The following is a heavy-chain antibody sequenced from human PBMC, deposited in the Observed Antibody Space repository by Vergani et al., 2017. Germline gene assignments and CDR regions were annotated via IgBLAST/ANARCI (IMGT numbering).Heavy chain of an antibody. Sequence: QVQLQQWGAGPLKPSETLSLTCAVYGGSFSGYYWSWIRQPPGKGLEWIGESKHSGKTNYNPSRKSRVTISLDTSKNRFSLKLSSVAAADTAVYYCARRSAAAGTRGRYFDYWGQGTLVTVSS. CDR2: SKHSGKT. CDR3: ARRSAAAGTRGRYFDY. V-gene: IGHV4-34*01. CDR1: GGSFSGYY. J-gene: IGHJ4*02. D-gene: IGHD6-13*01.